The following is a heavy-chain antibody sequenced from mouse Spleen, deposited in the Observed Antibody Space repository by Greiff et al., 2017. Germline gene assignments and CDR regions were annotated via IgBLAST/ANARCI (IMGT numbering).Heavy chain of an antibody. D-gene: IGHD2-14*01. V-gene: IGHV3-6*02. Sequence: EVKLMESGPGLVKPSQSLSLTCSVTGYSITSGYYWNWIRQFPGNKLEWMGYISYDGSNNYNPSLKNRISITRDTSKNQFFLKLNSVTTEDTATYYCAREVLDYWGQGTTLTVSS. CDR2: ISYDGSN. CDR1: GYSITSGYY. CDR3: AREVLDY. J-gene: IGHJ2*01.